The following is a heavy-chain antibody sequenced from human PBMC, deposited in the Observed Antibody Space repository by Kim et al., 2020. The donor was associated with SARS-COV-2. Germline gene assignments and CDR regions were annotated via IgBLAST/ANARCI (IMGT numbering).Heavy chain of an antibody. D-gene: IGHD3-22*01. J-gene: IGHJ4*02. CDR3: AKDRGYNSSGYSDY. Sequence: DAGKGRFTHSRDNSKNTLFLPMDSLRPKDTAVYYCAKDRGYNSSGYSDYWGQGTLVTVSS. V-gene: IGHV3-30*02.